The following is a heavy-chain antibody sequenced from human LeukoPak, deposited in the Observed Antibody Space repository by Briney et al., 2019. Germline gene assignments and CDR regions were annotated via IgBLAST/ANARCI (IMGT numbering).Heavy chain of an antibody. Sequence: SETLSLTCAVYGGSFSGYYWSWIRQPPGKGLEWIGEINHSGSTNYNPSLKSRVTISVDTSKNQFSLKLSSVTAADTAVYYCARRRRIVVVITPFDYWGQGTLVTVSS. CDR1: GGSFSGYY. CDR2: INHSGST. D-gene: IGHD3-22*01. J-gene: IGHJ4*02. V-gene: IGHV4-34*01. CDR3: ARRRRIVVVITPFDY.